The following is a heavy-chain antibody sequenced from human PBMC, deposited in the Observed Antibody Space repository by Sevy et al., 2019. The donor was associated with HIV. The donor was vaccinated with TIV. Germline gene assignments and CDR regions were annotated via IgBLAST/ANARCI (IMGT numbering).Heavy chain of an antibody. CDR3: AKVDVVVPVADYGLDV. D-gene: IGHD2-2*01. CDR2: ISRSGGST. V-gene: IGHV3-23*01. Sequence: GGSLRLSCAASGFTFSSYAMHWVRQAPGKGLEWVSSISRSGGSTHYADSVKGRLTISRDNSKSTLFLQMNSLRAEDTAVYYCAKVDVVVPVADYGLDVWGQGTTVTVSS. J-gene: IGHJ6*02. CDR1: GFTFSSYA.